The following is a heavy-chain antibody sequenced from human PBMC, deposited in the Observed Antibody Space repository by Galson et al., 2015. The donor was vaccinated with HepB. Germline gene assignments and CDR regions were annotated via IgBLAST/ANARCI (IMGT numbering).Heavy chain of an antibody. CDR1: GYTFTSYA. CDR3: AILDGDYNNYYYYGMDV. D-gene: IGHD4-17*01. V-gene: IGHV1-3*01. CDR2: INAGNGNT. Sequence: SVKVSCKASGYTFTSYAMHWVRQAPGQRLEWMGWINAGNGNTKYSQKFQGRVTITRDTSASTAYMELSSLRSEDTAVYYCAILDGDYNNYYYYGMDVWGQGTTVTVSS. J-gene: IGHJ6*02.